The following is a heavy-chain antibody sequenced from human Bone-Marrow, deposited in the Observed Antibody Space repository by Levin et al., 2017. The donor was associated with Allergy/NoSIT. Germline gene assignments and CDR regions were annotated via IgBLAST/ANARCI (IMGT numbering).Heavy chain of an antibody. J-gene: IGHJ4*02. CDR2: ISRTGENM. CDR3: ARENWGSFDY. D-gene: IGHD7-27*01. CDR1: GFTFNMFP. V-gene: IGHV3-48*02. Sequence: PGGSLRLSCAVSGFTFNMFPLSWVRQAPGKGLEWLSYISRTGENMYYADSVRGRFTISRDNAKSSLYLQMNSLRDEDTAVYYCARENWGSFDYWGQGTLVTVSS.